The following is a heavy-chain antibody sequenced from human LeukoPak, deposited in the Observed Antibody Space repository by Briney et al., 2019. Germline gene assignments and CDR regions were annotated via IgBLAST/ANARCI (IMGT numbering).Heavy chain of an antibody. D-gene: IGHD3-3*01. J-gene: IGHJ4*02. CDR1: GFTFGNYAM. CDR3: AREGGFYRPLDY. Sequence: GSLRLSCAASGFTFGNYAMSWVRQPPGKGLEWIGEVHLDGRTNYNPSLKSRLIMSVDLPENHISLKLTSVTAADTAVYYCAREGGFYRPLDYSGQGTLVTVSS. CDR2: VHLDGRT. V-gene: IGHV4-4*02.